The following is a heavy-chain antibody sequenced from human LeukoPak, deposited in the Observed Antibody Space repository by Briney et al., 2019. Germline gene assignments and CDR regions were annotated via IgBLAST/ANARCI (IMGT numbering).Heavy chain of an antibody. CDR3: ARKPHFVVVPAAIRPHYVWDF. V-gene: IGHV1-69*13. CDR1: GGTFSSYA. Sequence: GASVKVSCKASGGTFSSYAISWVRQAPGQGLEWMGGIIPIFGTANYAQKFQGRVTITADESTSTAYMELSSLRSEDTAVYYCARKPHFVVVPAAIRPHYVWDFGGQGTRVTVPS. CDR2: IIPIFGTA. D-gene: IGHD2-2*01. J-gene: IGHJ6*02.